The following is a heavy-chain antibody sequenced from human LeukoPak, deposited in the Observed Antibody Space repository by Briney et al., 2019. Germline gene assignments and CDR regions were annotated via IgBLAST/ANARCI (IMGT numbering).Heavy chain of an antibody. CDR3: VREGEGPLSKDFDY. V-gene: IGHV1-2*02. J-gene: IGHJ4*02. Sequence: ASMKVSCKSSGLTFTDHYIHWVRQGPGQGLEWMGYIGPHSTFTSSPQEFQGRVTMTRDASMSTAYMELTRLTSDDTAVYYCVREGEGPLSKDFDYWGQGTLVTVSS. CDR1: GLTFTDHY. D-gene: IGHD2/OR15-2a*01. CDR2: IGPHSTFT.